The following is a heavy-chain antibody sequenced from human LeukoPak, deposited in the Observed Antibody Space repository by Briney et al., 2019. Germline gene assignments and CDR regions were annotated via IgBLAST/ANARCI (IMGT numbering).Heavy chain of an antibody. CDR3: ARAHHRRVYDYVWGSYPY. Sequence: GGALRLSCAASGFTFSSYDMTWVRQAPGKGLEWVSYISSSSSTIYYADSVKGRFTISRDNAKNSLYLQMNSLRAEDTAVYYCARAHHRRVYDYVWGSYPYWGQGTLVTVSS. J-gene: IGHJ4*02. CDR2: ISSSSSTI. V-gene: IGHV3-48*01. CDR1: GFTFSSYD. D-gene: IGHD3-16*02.